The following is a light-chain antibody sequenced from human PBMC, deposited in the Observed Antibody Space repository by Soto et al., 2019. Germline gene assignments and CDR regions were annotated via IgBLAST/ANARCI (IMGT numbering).Light chain of an antibody. J-gene: IGKJ5*01. CDR1: QAIRNE. Sequence: IQITQSTSSQSASLGDRVTITCRAIQAIRNELGWYQHKPGRAPNLLVSAASTLQSGVPSRFSGSGSGSDFTLTISSLQPEDSAVYYGQQRYMGPITFGQGTRLEI. V-gene: IGKV1-6*01. CDR2: AAS. CDR3: QQRYMGPIT.